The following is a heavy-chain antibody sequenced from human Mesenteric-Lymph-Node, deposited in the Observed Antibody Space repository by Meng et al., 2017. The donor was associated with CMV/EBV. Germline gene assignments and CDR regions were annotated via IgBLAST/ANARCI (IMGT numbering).Heavy chain of an antibody. Sequence: GASLKISCAGSGFNVNNIYMGWVRQAPGKGLEWVSVIHPTGTTDYADSVKGRFTISRDNSKNTLYLQMNSLRVEDTAVYYCAKEQPYYYDASGYQVWGMDAWGQGTTVTVSS. V-gene: IGHV3-66*03. CDR3: AKEQPYYYDASGYQVWGMDA. CDR1: GFNVNNIY. CDR2: IHPTGTT. D-gene: IGHD3-22*01. J-gene: IGHJ6*02.